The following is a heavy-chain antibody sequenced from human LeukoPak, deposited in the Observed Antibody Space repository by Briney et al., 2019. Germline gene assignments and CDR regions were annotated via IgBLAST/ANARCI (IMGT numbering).Heavy chain of an antibody. J-gene: IGHJ4*02. V-gene: IGHV1-69*05. D-gene: IGHD3-22*01. CDR3: ASIDSSGYYPFDY. Sequence: SVKVSCKASGGTFSSYAISWVRQAPGQGLEWMGGIIPIFGTANYAQKFQGRVTITTDESTSTAYMELSSLRSEDTAVYYCASIDSSGYYPFDYWGQGTLVTVSS. CDR2: IIPIFGTA. CDR1: GGTFSSYA.